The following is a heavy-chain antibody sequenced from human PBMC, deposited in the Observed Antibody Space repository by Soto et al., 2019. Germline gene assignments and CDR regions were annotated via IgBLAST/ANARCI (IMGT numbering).Heavy chain of an antibody. V-gene: IGHV4-4*07. CDR3: AVYNATYGALRY. CDR1: GGSISSYY. Sequence: SETLSLTCTVSGGSISSYYRSWVRQPAGKGLEWIGRIYTSGSTTYNPSLKSRVTISVDTSKNQFSLKLSTVTAADTAVYYCAVYNATYGALRYWGQGTLVTVSS. D-gene: IGHD3-10*01. J-gene: IGHJ4*02. CDR2: IYTSGST.